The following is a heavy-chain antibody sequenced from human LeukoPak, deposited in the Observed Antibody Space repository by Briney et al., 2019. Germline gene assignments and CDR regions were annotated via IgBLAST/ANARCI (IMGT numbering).Heavy chain of an antibody. J-gene: IGHJ4*02. V-gene: IGHV3-33*01. CDR1: GFTFSSYG. D-gene: IGHD2-2*01. CDR3: ARDPYLGVVPAATVDY. CDR2: IWYDGSNK. Sequence: PGRSLRLSCAASGFTFSSYGMHWVRQAPGKGLEWVAVIWYDGSNKYYADSVKGRFTISRDNSKNTLYLQMNSLRAEDTAVYYCARDPYLGVVPAATVDYWGQGTLVTVSS.